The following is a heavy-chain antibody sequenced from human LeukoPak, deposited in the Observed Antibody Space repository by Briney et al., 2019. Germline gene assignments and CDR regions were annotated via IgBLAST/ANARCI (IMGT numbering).Heavy chain of an antibody. J-gene: IGHJ4*02. CDR3: ARQGYSYGLPSSFDY. CDR1: GGSISSYY. V-gene: IGHV4-59*01. CDR2: IYYSGST. Sequence: SETLSLTCTVSGGSISSYYWSWIRQPPGKGLEGIGYIYYSGSTNYNPSLKSRVTISVDTSKNQFSLKLSSVTAADTAVYYCARQGYSYGLPSSFDYWGQGTLVTVSS. D-gene: IGHD5-18*01.